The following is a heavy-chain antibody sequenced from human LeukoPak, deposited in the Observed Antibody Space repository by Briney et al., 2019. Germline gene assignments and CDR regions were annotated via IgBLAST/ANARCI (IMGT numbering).Heavy chain of an antibody. J-gene: IGHJ4*02. D-gene: IGHD7-27*01. CDR1: GFTFSSYS. CDR3: ARDPLGRAADY. Sequence: GGSLRLSCAASGFTFSSYSMNWVRQAPGKGLEWVSSISSSSTRIYYAESVKGRFTISRDNAKNSLYLQMNSLRAEDTAMYYCARDPLGRAADYWGQGSLVTVSS. V-gene: IGHV3-21*01. CDR2: ISSSSTRI.